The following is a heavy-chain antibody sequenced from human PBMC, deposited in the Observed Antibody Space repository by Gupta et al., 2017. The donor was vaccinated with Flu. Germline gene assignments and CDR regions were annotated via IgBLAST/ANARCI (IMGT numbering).Heavy chain of an antibody. CDR3: ASESYCSGGSCYGDYGMDV. CDR2: IIPIFGTA. D-gene: IGHD2-15*01. CDR1: GGTFSSYA. Sequence: QVQLVQSGAEVKKPGSSVKVSCKAAGGTFSSYAISWVRQAPGQGLEWMGGIIPIFGTANHAQKFQGRVTITADESTSTAYMELSSLRSEDTAVYYCASESYCSGGSCYGDYGMDVWGQGTTVTVSS. J-gene: IGHJ6*02. V-gene: IGHV1-69*01.